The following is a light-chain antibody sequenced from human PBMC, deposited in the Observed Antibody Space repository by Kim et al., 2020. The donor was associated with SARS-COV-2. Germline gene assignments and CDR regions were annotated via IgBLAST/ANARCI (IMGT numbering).Light chain of an antibody. CDR3: STWDNNRTGQV. CDR2: LDD. CDR1: RSNIESNT. J-gene: IGLJ2*01. Sequence: QSVLTQPPSASGAPGQKVTISCSGSRSNIESNTVNWYQHLPDTAPKLLIYLDDRRPSGVPDRFSASKSGTSASLAISGLRSEDEATYYCSTWDNNRTGQVFGGGTKVTVL. V-gene: IGLV1-44*01.